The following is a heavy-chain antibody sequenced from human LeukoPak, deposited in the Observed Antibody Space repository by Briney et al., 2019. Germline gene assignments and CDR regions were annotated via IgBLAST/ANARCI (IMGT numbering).Heavy chain of an antibody. D-gene: IGHD2-2*01. CDR3: ARVRAYIVVVPAAGFYYYGMDV. CDR2: ISSSSTI. J-gene: IGHJ6*04. V-gene: IGHV3-69-1*01. Sequence: GRSLRLSCAASAFTFSDYYMNWVRQAAGKGLEWVSSISSSSTIYYADSVKGRFTISRDNAKNSLYLQMNSLRAEDTAVYYCARVRAYIVVVPAAGFYYYGMDVWGKGTTVTVSS. CDR1: AFTFSDYY.